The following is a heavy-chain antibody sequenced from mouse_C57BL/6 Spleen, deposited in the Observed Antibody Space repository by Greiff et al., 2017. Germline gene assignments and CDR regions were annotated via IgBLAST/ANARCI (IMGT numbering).Heavy chain of an antibody. CDR3: AGYDGPFWFAY. V-gene: IGHV5-17*01. J-gene: IGHJ3*01. D-gene: IGHD2-2*01. Sequence: EVKLVESGGGLVKPGGSLKLSCAASGFTFSDYGMHWVRQAPEKGLEWVAYISSGSSTIYYADTVKGRFTIAGDNAKNTLFLQMTRLRSEDTAMYYCAGYDGPFWFAYWGQGTLVTVSA. CDR2: ISSGSSTI. CDR1: GFTFSDYG.